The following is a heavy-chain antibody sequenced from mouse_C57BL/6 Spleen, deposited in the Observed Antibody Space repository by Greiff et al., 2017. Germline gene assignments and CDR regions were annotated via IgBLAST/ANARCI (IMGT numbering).Heavy chain of an antibody. V-gene: IGHV3-1*01. J-gene: IGHJ2*01. D-gene: IGHD2-3*01. CDR2: ISYSGST. CDR3: ARGYDGSFDY. CDR1: GYSITSGYD. Sequence: VQLKESGPGMVKPSQSLSLTCTVTGYSITSGYDWHWIRHFPGNKLEWMGYISYSGSTNYNPSLKSRISITHDTSKNHFFLKLNSVTTEDTATYYCARGYDGSFDYWGQGTTLTVSS.